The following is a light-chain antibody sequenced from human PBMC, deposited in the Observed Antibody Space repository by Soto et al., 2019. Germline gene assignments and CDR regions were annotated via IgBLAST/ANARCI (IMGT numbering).Light chain of an antibody. Sequence: DIVMTQSPDSLAVSRGERATINCKSSQSVLHSPNNKNYLAWYQQQPGQPPKLLIYWASTRESGVPDRFSGSGSGTDFTLTISSLQAEDVAVYYCHQYNGIPWTFGQGTKVEIK. CDR1: QSVLHSPNNKNY. CDR2: WAS. J-gene: IGKJ1*01. CDR3: HQYNGIPWT. V-gene: IGKV4-1*01.